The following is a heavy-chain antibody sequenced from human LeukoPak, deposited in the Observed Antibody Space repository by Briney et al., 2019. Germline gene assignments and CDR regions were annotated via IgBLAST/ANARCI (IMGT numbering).Heavy chain of an antibody. CDR1: GGSFSGYY. J-gene: IGHJ6*02. V-gene: IGHV4-34*01. CDR3: ARVNSGCDWSRVGYYYYYGMDV. Sequence: SETLSLTCAVYGGSFSGYYWSWIRQPPGKGLEWIGEINHSGSTNYNPSLKSRVTISVDTSKNQFSLKLSSVTAADTAVYYCARVNSGCDWSRVGYYYYYGMDVWGQGTTVTVSS. CDR2: INHSGST. D-gene: IGHD5-12*01.